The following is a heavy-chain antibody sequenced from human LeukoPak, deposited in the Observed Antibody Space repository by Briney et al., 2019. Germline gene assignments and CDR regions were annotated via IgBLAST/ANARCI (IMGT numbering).Heavy chain of an antibody. Sequence: SETLSLTCSVSGGSISSNGYYWGWIRQPPGKGLEWIGSIYYSGSTFDNPSLKSRVTKSMDKSRNQFSLKLSFVTAADTAVYYCASNQWPSWYFDLWGRGTLVTVSS. D-gene: IGHD6-19*01. V-gene: IGHV4-39*07. J-gene: IGHJ2*01. CDR3: ASNQWPSWYFDL. CDR1: GGSISSNGYY. CDR2: IYYSGST.